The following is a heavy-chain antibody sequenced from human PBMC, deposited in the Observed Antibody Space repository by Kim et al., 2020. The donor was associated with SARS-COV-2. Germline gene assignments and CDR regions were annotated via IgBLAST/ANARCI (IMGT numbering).Heavy chain of an antibody. CDR3: ARPAQWGYYYGSGSYYGADWFDP. V-gene: IGHV5-51*01. CDR1: GYSFTSYW. Sequence: GESLKISCKGSGYSFTSYWIGWVRQMPGKGLEWMGIIYPGDSDTRYSPSFQGQVTISADKSISTAYLQWSSLKASDTAMYYCARPAQWGYYYGSGSYYGADWFDPWGQGTLVTVSS. D-gene: IGHD3-10*01. CDR2: IYPGDSDT. J-gene: IGHJ5*02.